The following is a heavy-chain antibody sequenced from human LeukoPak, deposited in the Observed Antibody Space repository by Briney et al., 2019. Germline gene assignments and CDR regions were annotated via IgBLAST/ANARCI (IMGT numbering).Heavy chain of an antibody. Sequence: ASVKASCKPSGYTFTSYGISWVRQAPGHGLEGMGWISAYNGNTNYAQTLQGRVTMTTDSSTRTAYMELRRLRSDDAVVYYCARYPVGTFIAAAGAFDYWGQGTLVTVSS. J-gene: IGHJ4*02. CDR2: ISAYNGNT. D-gene: IGHD6-13*01. V-gene: IGHV1-18*01. CDR3: ARYPVGTFIAAAGAFDY. CDR1: GYTFTSYG.